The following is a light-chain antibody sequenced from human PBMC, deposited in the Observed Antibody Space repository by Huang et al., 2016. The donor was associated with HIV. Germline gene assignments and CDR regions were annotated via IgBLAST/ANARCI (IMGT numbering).Light chain of an antibody. CDR1: QTIRTW. CDR2: KAS. CDR3: QQYNTYSYT. J-gene: IGKJ2*01. Sequence: DIQMTQSPSTLSASVGERVTITCRASQTIRTWLAWYQQKTGRAPKLLIQKASTLESGVPSRFSGSGSGTEFTLTISRLQPDDYATYYCQQYNTYSYTFGQGTKLEIK. V-gene: IGKV1-5*03.